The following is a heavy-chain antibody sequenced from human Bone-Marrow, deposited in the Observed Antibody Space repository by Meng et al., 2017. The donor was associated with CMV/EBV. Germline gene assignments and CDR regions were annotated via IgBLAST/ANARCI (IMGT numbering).Heavy chain of an antibody. CDR1: GYTFTGYY. Sequence: ASVKVSCKASGYTFTGYYTHWVRQAPGQGLEWMGWINPNSGGTNYAQKFQGRVTMTRDTSIKTAHMELSRLRSDDTAVYYCARASNSGSYPRGWYYYYGMDVWGQGTTVTVSS. D-gene: IGHD1-26*01. V-gene: IGHV1-2*02. CDR2: INPNSGGT. CDR3: ARASNSGSYPRGWYYYYGMDV. J-gene: IGHJ6*02.